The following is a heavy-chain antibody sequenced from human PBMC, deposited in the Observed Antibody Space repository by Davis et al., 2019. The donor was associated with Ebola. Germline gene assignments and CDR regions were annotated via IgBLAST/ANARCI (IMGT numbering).Heavy chain of an antibody. CDR1: GFTFSSYA. CDR2: ISGSGGST. V-gene: IGHV3-23*01. Sequence: GESLKISCAASGFTFSSYAMSWVRQAPGKGLEWVSAISGSGGSTYYADSVKGRFTISRDNSKNTLYLQMNSLRAEDTAVYYCAKNYGGNEFDYWGQGTLVTVSS. J-gene: IGHJ4*02. CDR3: AKNYGGNEFDY. D-gene: IGHD4-23*01.